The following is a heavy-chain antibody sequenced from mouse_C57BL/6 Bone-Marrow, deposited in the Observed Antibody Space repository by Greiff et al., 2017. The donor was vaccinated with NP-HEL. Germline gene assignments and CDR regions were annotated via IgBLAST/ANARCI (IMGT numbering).Heavy chain of an antibody. J-gene: IGHJ3*01. CDR3: ARYSYYDYDGFAD. CDR1: GYTFTSYW. V-gene: IGHV1-55*01. Sequence: VQLQQPGAELVKPGASVKMSCKASGYTFTSYWITWVKQRPGQGLEWIGDIYPGSGSTNYNEKFKSKATLTVDTSSSTAYMQLSSLTSEDSAVYYCARYSYYDYDGFADWGQGTLVTVSA. D-gene: IGHD2-4*01. CDR2: IYPGSGST.